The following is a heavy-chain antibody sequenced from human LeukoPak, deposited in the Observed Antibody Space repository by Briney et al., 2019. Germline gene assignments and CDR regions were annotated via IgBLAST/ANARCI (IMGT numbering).Heavy chain of an antibody. CDR3: AKSGGYGLIDY. D-gene: IGHD1-26*01. Sequence: SETLSLTCTVSGGSISSSSYYWGWIRQPPGKGLEWYGSIYCSGSTYSNPFLKSRATISVDTSNNLFSLKLSFVTAADTAMYDCAKSGGYGLIDYWGQGTRVTVSS. V-gene: IGHV4-39*01. CDR2: IYCSGST. J-gene: IGHJ4*02. CDR1: GGSISSSSYY.